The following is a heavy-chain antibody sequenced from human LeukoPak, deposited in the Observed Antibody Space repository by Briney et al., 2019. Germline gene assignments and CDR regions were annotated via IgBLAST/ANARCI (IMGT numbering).Heavy chain of an antibody. D-gene: IGHD6-6*01. V-gene: IGHV4-30-2*01. Sequence: PSETLSLTCTVSGGSISSGGYYWSWIRQPPGKGLEWIGYIYHSGSTYYNPSLKSRVTISVDRSKNQFSLKLSSVTAADTAVYYCARLGSIAARHPWGQGTMVTVSS. CDR2: IYHSGST. CDR1: GGSISSGGYY. J-gene: IGHJ3*01. CDR3: ARLGSIAARHP.